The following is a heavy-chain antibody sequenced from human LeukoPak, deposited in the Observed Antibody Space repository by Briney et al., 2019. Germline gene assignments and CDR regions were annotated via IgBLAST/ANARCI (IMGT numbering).Heavy chain of an antibody. D-gene: IGHD4/OR15-4a*01. Sequence: GGSLRLSCAASGFTFSRYRMNWLRQAPGKGLEWVSFIYSDNTHYSDSVKGRFTISRDNSKNTLYLQMNSLRAEDTAVYYCARRAGAYSHPYDYWGQGTLVTVSS. CDR1: GFTFSRYR. J-gene: IGHJ4*02. CDR3: ARRAGAYSHPYDY. V-gene: IGHV3-53*01. CDR2: IYSDNT.